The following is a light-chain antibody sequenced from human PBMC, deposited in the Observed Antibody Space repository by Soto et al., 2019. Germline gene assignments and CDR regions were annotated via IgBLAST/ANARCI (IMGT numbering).Light chain of an antibody. V-gene: IGKV3-20*01. J-gene: IGKJ1*01. Sequence: EIVMTQSPATLSVSPGERATLSCRASQSISRLYLSWYQQKPGQPPRLLIYDGSTRATGLPDRFSGSGSGTDFTLTISKLEPGDFAVYYCQQYDTSDTWTFGQGTKVDIK. CDR1: QSISRLY. CDR2: DGS. CDR3: QQYDTSDTWT.